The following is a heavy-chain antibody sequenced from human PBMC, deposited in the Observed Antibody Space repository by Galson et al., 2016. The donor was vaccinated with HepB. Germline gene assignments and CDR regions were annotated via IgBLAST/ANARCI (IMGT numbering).Heavy chain of an antibody. CDR3: ARAAGYSPNYFDY. Sequence: TLSLTCTVAGGSINTGGYYWSWIRQHPGKGLEWIGYIYYSGSFYDNPSLRSRLTMSVDTSKYQFSLKLSSVTAADTAVYYCARAAGYSPNYFDYWGQGTLVTVSS. CDR2: IYYSGSF. J-gene: IGHJ4*02. D-gene: IGHD6-13*01. V-gene: IGHV4-31*03. CDR1: GGSINTGGYY.